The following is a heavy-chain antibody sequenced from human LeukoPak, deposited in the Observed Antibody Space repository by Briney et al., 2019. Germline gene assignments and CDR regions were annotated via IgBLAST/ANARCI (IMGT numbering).Heavy chain of an antibody. J-gene: IGHJ5*02. CDR2: IYYSGST. D-gene: IGHD6-6*01. CDR1: GGSFSGYY. CDR3: ASGYSSSSGFNWFDP. V-gene: IGHV4-34*01. Sequence: PSETLSLTCAVYGGSFSGYYWSWIRQPPGKGLEWIGSIYYSGSTYYNPSLKSRVTISVDTSKNQFSLKLSSVTAADTAVYYCASGYSSSSGFNWFDPWGQGTLVTVSS.